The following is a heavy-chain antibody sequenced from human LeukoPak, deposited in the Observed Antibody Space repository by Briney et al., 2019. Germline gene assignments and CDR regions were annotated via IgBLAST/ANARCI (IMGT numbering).Heavy chain of an antibody. CDR2: IYYSGST. D-gene: IGHD3-10*01. Sequence: SETLSLTCTVSGGSISSYYWSWIRQPPGKGLEGIGYIYYSGSTNYNPSLKSRVTISVDTSKHQLSLKLSSVTAADTAVYYCARGGTYYYGSGSYSSYYMDVWGKGTTVTISS. V-gene: IGHV4-59*01. CDR3: ARGGTYYYGSGSYSSYYMDV. CDR1: GGSISSYY. J-gene: IGHJ6*03.